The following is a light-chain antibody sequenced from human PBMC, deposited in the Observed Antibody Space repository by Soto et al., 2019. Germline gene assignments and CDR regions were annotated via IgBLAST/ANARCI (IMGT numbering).Light chain of an antibody. CDR3: QVWDSSSDHWV. CDR2: DGS. CDR1: NIGSKS. V-gene: IGLV3-21*02. J-gene: IGLJ3*02. Sequence: SYELTQPPSVSVAPGQTARITCGGNNIGSKSVHWYQQKPGQAPVLVVYDGSDRPSGIPERFSGSNSGNTATLSISRVEAGDDADYYCQVWDSSSDHWVFGGGTQLTVL.